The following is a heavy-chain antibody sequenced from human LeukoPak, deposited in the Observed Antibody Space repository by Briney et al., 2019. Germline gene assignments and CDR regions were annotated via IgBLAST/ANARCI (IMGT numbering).Heavy chain of an antibody. CDR3: ATDRGCSGGSCYPDY. D-gene: IGHD2-15*01. CDR1: GGTFSSYA. J-gene: IGHJ4*02. V-gene: IGHV1-24*01. CDR2: FDPEDGET. Sequence: ASVKVSCKASGGTFSSYAISWVRQAPGRGLEWMAGFDPEDGETIYAQKFQGRVTMTEDTSTDTAYMELSSLRSEDTAVYYCATDRGCSGGSCYPDYWGQGTLVTVSS.